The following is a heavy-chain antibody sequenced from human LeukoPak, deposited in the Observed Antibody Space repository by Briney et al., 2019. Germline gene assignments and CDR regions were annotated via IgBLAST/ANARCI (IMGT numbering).Heavy chain of an antibody. CDR1: GDSVSSNSAA. D-gene: IGHD1-7*01. Sequence: SQTLSLTCAIFGDSVSSNSAAWNWIRQSPSRGLEWLGRTYYRSKWYNDYAVSMKGRISISPDTSKNQLSLQMSSVTPEDTAVYYCAREWHNWNYDCFDSWGQGILVPVSS. J-gene: IGHJ4*02. CDR2: TYYRSKWYN. V-gene: IGHV6-1*01. CDR3: AREWHNWNYDCFDS.